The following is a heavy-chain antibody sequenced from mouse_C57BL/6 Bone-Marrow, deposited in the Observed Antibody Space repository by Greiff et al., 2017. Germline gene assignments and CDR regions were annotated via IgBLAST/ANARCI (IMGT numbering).Heavy chain of an antibody. CDR1: GYTFTEYT. Sequence: VKLMESGAELVKPGASVKLSCKASGYTFTEYTIHWVKQRSGQGLEWIGWFYPGSGSIKYNEKFKDKATLTADKSSSTVYMELSRLTSEDSAVYFCARHEEGDYDYGYFDYWGQGTTLTVSS. D-gene: IGHD2-4*01. CDR3: ARHEEGDYDYGYFDY. V-gene: IGHV1-62-2*01. J-gene: IGHJ2*01. CDR2: FYPGSGSI.